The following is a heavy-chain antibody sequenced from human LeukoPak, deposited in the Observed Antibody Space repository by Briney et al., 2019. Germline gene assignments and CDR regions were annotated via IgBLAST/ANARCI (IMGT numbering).Heavy chain of an antibody. J-gene: IGHJ6*02. V-gene: IGHV3-30-3*01. CDR2: ISYDGSNK. CDR3: ARAGGYQYYYYYGMDV. CDR1: GLTFSSYA. Sequence: PGGSLRLSCAASGLTFSSYAMHLVRQAPGKGLEWVAVISYDGSNKYYADSVKGRFTISRDNSKNTLYLQMNSLRAEDTAVYYCARAGGYQYYYYYGMDVWGQGTTVPVSS. D-gene: IGHD2-8*02.